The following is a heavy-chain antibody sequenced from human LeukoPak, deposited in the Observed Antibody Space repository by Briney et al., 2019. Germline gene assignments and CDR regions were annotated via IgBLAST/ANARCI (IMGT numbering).Heavy chain of an antibody. V-gene: IGHV3-23*01. CDR3: AKVTRKIVVVPAAADY. D-gene: IGHD2-2*01. CDR2: ISGSGGST. CDR1: GFTFSSYA. Sequence: GGSLRLSCAASGFTFSSYAMSWVRQAPGKGLEWVSAISGSGGSTYYADSVKGRFTISRDNSKNTLYLQMNSLRAEDTAVYYCAKVTRKIVVVPAAADYWGQGTLVTVSS. J-gene: IGHJ4*02.